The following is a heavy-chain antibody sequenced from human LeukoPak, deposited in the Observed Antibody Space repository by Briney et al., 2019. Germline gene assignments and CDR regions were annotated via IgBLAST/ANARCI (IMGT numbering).Heavy chain of an antibody. CDR1: GGSISSYY. J-gene: IGHJ5*02. D-gene: IGHD3-16*01. CDR2: IYYSGST. CDR3: AMWVDYVWGGHTARVDL. V-gene: IGHV4-59*01. Sequence: PSETLSLTCTVSGGSISSYYWSWIRQPPGKGLEWIGYIYYSGSTNYNPSLKSRVTIPVDTSTNQFALKLSSVTAAGTAVYYCAMWVDYVWGGHTARVDLWGQGTLVTVSS.